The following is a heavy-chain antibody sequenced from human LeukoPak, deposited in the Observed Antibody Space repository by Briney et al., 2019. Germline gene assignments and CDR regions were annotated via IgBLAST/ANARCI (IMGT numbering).Heavy chain of an antibody. V-gene: IGHV1-69*06. CDR2: IIPIFGTA. CDR1: GGTFSSYA. J-gene: IGHJ6*03. D-gene: IGHD3-10*01. Sequence: ASVKVSCKASGGTFSSYAISWVRQAPGQGLEWMGGIIPIFGTANYAQKFQGRVTITADKSTSTAYMELSSLRSEDTAVYYCARGAGDRGVKERYYYYYMDVWGEGTTVTVSS. CDR3: ARGAGDRGVKERYYYYYMDV.